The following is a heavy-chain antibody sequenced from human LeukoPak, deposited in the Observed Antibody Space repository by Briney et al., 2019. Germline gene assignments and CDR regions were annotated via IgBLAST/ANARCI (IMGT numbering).Heavy chain of an antibody. CDR2: ISPSGGGT. V-gene: IGHV3-23*01. CDR3: AQDLAWGAFDH. Sequence: GGSLRLSCAASGFTFSTYSMNWVRQAPGKGLEWVSGISPSGGGTYYAGSVKGRFTISRDDSKNTLSLQMNSLRVEDTAVYYCAQDLAWGAFDHWGQGTLVTVSS. CDR1: GFTFSTYS. D-gene: IGHD7-27*01. J-gene: IGHJ4*02.